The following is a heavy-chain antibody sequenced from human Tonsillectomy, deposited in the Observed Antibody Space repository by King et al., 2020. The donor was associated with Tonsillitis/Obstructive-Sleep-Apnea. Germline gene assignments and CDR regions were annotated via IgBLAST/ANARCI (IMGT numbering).Heavy chain of an antibody. CDR1: GFTFTSSA. CDR2: IVVGSGNT. Sequence: QLVQSGPEVKKPGTSVKVSCKASGFTFTSSAVQWVRQARGQRLEWIGWIVVGSGNTNYAQKFQERVTITRDMSTSTAYMELSSLGSEDTAVYYCAASAYYDFWSGYYDAFDIWGQGTMVTVSS. V-gene: IGHV1-58*01. J-gene: IGHJ3*02. CDR3: AASAYYDFWSGYYDAFDI. D-gene: IGHD3-3*01.